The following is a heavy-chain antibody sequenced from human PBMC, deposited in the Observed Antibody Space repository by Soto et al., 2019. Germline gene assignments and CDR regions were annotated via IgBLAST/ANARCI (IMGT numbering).Heavy chain of an antibody. D-gene: IGHD6-19*01. Sequence: QVLLLQSGAEVKKPGASVTVSCKASGYTFSGFYMHWVRQAPGQGLEWMGWINPNSGGTKSAEKFQGRVTMTRDTSISTAYMELSRLTSDDTAVYYCASAAVTGTAGLDFWGQGTQVTVSS. V-gene: IGHV1-2*02. J-gene: IGHJ4*02. CDR1: GYTFSGFY. CDR3: ASAAVTGTAGLDF. CDR2: INPNSGGT.